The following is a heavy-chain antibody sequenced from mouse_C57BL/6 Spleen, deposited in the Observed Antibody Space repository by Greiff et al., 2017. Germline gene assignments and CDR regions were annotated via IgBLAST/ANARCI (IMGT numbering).Heavy chain of an antibody. CDR3: ARGNYGYGDFDY. V-gene: IGHV1-50*01. Sequence: QVQLQQPGAELVKPGASVKLSCKASGYTFTSYWMPWVKQRPGQGLEWIGEIDPSDSYTNYNQKFKGKATLTVDTSSSTAYMQLSSLTSEDSAVYYCARGNYGYGDFDYWGQGTTLTVSS. CDR1: GYTFTSYW. CDR2: IDPSDSYT. J-gene: IGHJ2*01. D-gene: IGHD2-2*01.